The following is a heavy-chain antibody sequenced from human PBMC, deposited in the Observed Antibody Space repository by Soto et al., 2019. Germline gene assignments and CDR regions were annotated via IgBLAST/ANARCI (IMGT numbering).Heavy chain of an antibody. CDR1: GFTFSSYA. J-gene: IGHJ4*02. CDR2: ISSDGSNK. D-gene: IGHD6-13*01. Sequence: QVQLVESGGGVVQPGRSLRLSCTASGFTFSSYAMHWVRQAPGKVLEWVAVISSDGSNKYYADSVKGRFTISRDNSKNTLYLQMNSLRAEDTAVYYCAREDSTWGYWGQGTLVTVSS. V-gene: IGHV3-30-3*01. CDR3: AREDSTWGY.